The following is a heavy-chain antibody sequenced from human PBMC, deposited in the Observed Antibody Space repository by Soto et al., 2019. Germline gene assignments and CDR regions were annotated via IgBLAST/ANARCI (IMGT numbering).Heavy chain of an antibody. CDR1: SGSIRSTSYY. Sequence: SETLSLPCPVSSGSIRSTSYYWAWIRQPPGKGLEWIGAIYYDGTTYYTESLKSRVSISVDTSKNQFSLKVNSVTAADTAVYFGARQGRNTKIVLVKHYAADFWGQGTAVTVSS. D-gene: IGHD3-22*01. CDR2: IYYDGTT. V-gene: IGHV4-39*01. CDR3: ARQGRNTKIVLVKHYAADF. J-gene: IGHJ6*02.